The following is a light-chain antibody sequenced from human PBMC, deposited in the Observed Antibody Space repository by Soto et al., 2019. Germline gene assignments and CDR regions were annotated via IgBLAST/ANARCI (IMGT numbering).Light chain of an antibody. V-gene: IGKV1-5*03. J-gene: IGKJ1*01. CDR3: QQYNSYWT. Sequence: DIQMTQSPSTLSASVGARFTITCRASQSISSWLAWYQQKPGKAPKLLIYKASSLESGVPSRFSGSGSGTEFTLTISSLQPDDFATYYCQQYNSYWTFGQGTKVDI. CDR2: KAS. CDR1: QSISSW.